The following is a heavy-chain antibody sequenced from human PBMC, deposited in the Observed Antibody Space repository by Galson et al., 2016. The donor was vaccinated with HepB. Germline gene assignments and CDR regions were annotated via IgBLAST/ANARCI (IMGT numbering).Heavy chain of an antibody. CDR3: RIGTAGIDY. D-gene: IGHD6-13*01. V-gene: IGHV3-21*01. Sequence: SLRLSCAASGFTFRSYTMNWVRQAPGKGLEWVSSISPSSRYKHWAGSLEGRFGISRDNARNTLYLQMNSLGAEDTAVYYCRIGTAGIDYWGQGTLVTVSS. J-gene: IGHJ4*02. CDR2: ISPSSRYK. CDR1: GFTFRSYT.